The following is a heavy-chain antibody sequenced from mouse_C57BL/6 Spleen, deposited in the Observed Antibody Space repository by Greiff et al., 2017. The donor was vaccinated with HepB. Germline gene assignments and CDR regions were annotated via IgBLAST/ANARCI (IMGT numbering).Heavy chain of an antibody. D-gene: IGHD1-1*01. CDR2: ISSGSSTI. Sequence: EVKLMESGGGLVKPGGSLKLSCAASGFTFSDYGMHWVRQAPETGLEWVAYISSGSSTIYYADTVKGRFTISRDNAKNTLFLQMTSLRSEDTAMYYCARNYYGSIGAMDYWGQGTSVTVSS. V-gene: IGHV5-17*01. CDR1: GFTFSDYG. J-gene: IGHJ4*01. CDR3: ARNYYGSIGAMDY.